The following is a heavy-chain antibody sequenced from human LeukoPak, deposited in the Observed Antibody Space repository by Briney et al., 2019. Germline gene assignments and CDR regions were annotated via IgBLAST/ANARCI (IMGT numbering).Heavy chain of an antibody. CDR1: GGSISSGGYY. D-gene: IGHD3-10*01. CDR2: IYYSGST. V-gene: IGHV4-31*03. CDR3: ARGTTYYYGSGSYYSPDPYYYGMDV. Sequence: PSQTLSLTCTVSGGSISSGGYYWSWLRQHPGKGLEWIGYIYYSGSTYYNPSLKSRVTISVDTSKNQFSLKLSSVTAADTAVYYCARGTTYYYGSGSYYSPDPYYYGMDVWGQGTTVTVSS. J-gene: IGHJ6*02.